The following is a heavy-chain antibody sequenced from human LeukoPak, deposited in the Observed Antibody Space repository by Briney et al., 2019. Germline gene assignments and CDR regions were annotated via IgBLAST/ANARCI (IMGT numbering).Heavy chain of an antibody. V-gene: IGHV5-51*01. CDR2: IYPGDSDT. CDR1: GYSFTSYW. D-gene: IGHD6-13*01. J-gene: IGHJ5*02. CDR3: ARVVAAAGTWSDNWFDP. Sequence: GESLKISCQGSGYSFTSYWIGWVRQMPGKGLEWMGIIYPGDSDTRYSPSFQGQVTISADKSISTAYLQWSSLKASDTAMYYCARVVAAAGTWSDNWFDPWGQGTLVTVSS.